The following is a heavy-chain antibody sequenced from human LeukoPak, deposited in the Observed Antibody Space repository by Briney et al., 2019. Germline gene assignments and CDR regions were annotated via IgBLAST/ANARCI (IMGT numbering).Heavy chain of an antibody. V-gene: IGHV4-31*03. D-gene: IGHD5-18*01. Sequence: SETLSLTCTVSGASISGTDYYWTWTRHHPGEGLEWLGFIHFSGTIYYNPSLRSRLIISADTAKNQMSLKLSSMTAADTAVYYSAAGGDTAKGGKYWGQGTQVTVSS. CDR3: AAGGDTAKGGKY. CDR2: IHFSGTI. J-gene: IGHJ4*02. CDR1: GASISGTDYY.